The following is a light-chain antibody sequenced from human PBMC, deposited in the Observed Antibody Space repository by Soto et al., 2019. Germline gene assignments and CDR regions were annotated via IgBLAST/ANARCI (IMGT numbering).Light chain of an antibody. CDR1: SSNIGSNY. J-gene: IGLJ1*01. V-gene: IGLV1-47*01. Sequence: QSALTQPPSASGTPGQRVTFSCSGSSSNIGSNYVYWYQQLPGTAPKLLIYRTNQRPSGVPDRFSGSKSGTSASLAISGLRSEDEADYYCAAWDDSLSGRVFGTGTKVTVL. CDR3: AAWDDSLSGRV. CDR2: RTN.